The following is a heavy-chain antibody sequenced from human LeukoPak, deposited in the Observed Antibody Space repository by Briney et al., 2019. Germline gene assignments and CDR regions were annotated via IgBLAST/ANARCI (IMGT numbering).Heavy chain of an antibody. CDR3: VKGHLVWELGDYFDY. D-gene: IGHD1-26*01. CDR2: ISSNGGST. Sequence: SWGSLRLSCSASGFTFSSYAMHWVRQAPGKGLEYVSAISSNGGSTYYADSVKGRFTISRDNSKNTLYLQMSSLRAEDTAVYYCVKGHLVWELGDYFDYCGEGTLVTVSS. V-gene: IGHV3-64D*09. CDR1: GFTFSSYA. J-gene: IGHJ4*02.